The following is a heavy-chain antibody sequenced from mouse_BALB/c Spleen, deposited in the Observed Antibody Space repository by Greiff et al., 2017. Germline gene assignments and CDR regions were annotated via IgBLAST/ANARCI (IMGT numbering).Heavy chain of an antibody. Sequence: DVQLVESGGGLVKPGGSLKLSCAASGFTFSSYAMSWVRQSPEKRLEWVAEISSGGSYTYYPDTVTGRFTISRDNAKNTLYLEMSSLRSEDTAMYYCARGDDGYSYYAMDYWGQGTSVTVSS. D-gene: IGHD2-3*01. CDR3: ARGDDGYSYYAMDY. CDR1: GFTFSSYA. V-gene: IGHV5-9-4*01. J-gene: IGHJ4*01. CDR2: ISSGGSYT.